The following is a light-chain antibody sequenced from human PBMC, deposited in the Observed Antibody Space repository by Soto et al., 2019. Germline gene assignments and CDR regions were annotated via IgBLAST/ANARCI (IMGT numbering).Light chain of an antibody. CDR1: SSNVGAGYD. Sequence: QSVLTQPPSVSGAPGQRVTISCTGSSSNVGAGYDVHWYQQLPGSAPKLLIYSNNNRPSGVPDRFSGSKSDTSASLDITGVQAEDEAAYYCQSSDRSLSGAVFGGGTKLTVL. V-gene: IGLV1-40*01. J-gene: IGLJ2*01. CDR3: QSSDRSLSGAV. CDR2: SNN.